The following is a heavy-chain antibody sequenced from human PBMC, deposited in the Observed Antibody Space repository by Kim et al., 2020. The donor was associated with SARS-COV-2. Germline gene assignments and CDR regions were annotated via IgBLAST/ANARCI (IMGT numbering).Heavy chain of an antibody. CDR3: ARDPGWGPHRIFDY. V-gene: IGHV4-31*02. D-gene: IGHD3-16*01. Sequence: NPSLKSRVTISVDTSKNQFSLKLSSVTAADTAVYYCARDPGWGPHRIFDYWGQGTLVTVSS. J-gene: IGHJ4*02.